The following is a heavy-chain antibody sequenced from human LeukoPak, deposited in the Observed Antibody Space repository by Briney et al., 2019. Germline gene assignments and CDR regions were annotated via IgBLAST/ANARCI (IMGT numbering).Heavy chain of an antibody. D-gene: IGHD2-15*01. CDR1: GFTFSTYS. V-gene: IGHV3-48*01. Sequence: PGGSLRLSCAASGFTFSTYSMNWVRQAPGKGLEWVSYISSSSSTIYYADSVKGRFTISRDNAKNSLYLRMNSLRAEDTAVYYCARCKPSGGSCYFDYWGQGTLVTVSS. CDR2: ISSSSSTI. J-gene: IGHJ4*02. CDR3: ARCKPSGGSCYFDY.